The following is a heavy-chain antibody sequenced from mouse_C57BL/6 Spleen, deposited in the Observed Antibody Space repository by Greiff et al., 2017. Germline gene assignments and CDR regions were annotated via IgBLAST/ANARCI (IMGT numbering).Heavy chain of an antibody. D-gene: IGHD1-1*01. V-gene: IGHV1-76*01. J-gene: IGHJ2*01. Sequence: VQLQQPGAELVRPGASVKLSCKASGYTFTDYYINWVKQRPGQGLEWIARIYPGSGNTYYNEKFKGKATLTAEKSSSTAYMPLSSLTSEDSSVYFCARVNDYYGSSYLGYFDCWGQGTTLTVSS. CDR2: IYPGSGNT. CDR1: GYTFTDYY. CDR3: ARVNDYYGSSYLGYFDC.